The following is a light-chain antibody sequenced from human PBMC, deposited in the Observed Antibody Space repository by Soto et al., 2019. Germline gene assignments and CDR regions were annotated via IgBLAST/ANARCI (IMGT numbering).Light chain of an antibody. CDR1: QSVSSSY. Sequence: VLTQSPGTLSLSPGERATLSCRASQSVSSSYLAWYQQKHGQAHRXXIYAASSRATGIPDRFSGSGYGTDGTITIDGLEPEDGAVYYCQQYGYSPITFGQGTRLEI. V-gene: IGKV3-20*01. CDR2: AAS. CDR3: QQYGYSPIT. J-gene: IGKJ5*01.